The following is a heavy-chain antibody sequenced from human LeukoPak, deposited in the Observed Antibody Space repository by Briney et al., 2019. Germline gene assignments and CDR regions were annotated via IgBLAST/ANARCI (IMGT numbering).Heavy chain of an antibody. J-gene: IGHJ3*02. V-gene: IGHV3-21*01. CDR1: GFTFSSYS. D-gene: IGHD5-18*01. Sequence: GGSLRLSCAASGFTFSSYSMNWVRQAPGKGLEWVSSISSSSSYIYYADSVKGRFTISRDNAKNSLYLQMNSLRAEDTAVYYCARDEDLGGYSYGYNAFDIWGQGTMVTVSS. CDR2: ISSSSSYI. CDR3: ARDEDLGGYSYGYNAFDI.